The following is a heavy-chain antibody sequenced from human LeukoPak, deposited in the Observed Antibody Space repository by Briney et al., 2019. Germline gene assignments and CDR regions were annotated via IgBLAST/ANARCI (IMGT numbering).Heavy chain of an antibody. CDR3: ARDGSTMVRGVMFH. CDR1: GFTFDDYG. V-gene: IGHV3-20*04. D-gene: IGHD3-10*01. CDR2: INWNGGST. J-gene: IGHJ4*02. Sequence: GSLRLSCAASGFTFDDYGMSWVRQAPGKGLEWVSGINWNGGSTGYADSVKGRFTISRDNAKNSLYLQMNSLRAEDTALYYCARDGSTMVRGVMFHWGQGTLVTVSS.